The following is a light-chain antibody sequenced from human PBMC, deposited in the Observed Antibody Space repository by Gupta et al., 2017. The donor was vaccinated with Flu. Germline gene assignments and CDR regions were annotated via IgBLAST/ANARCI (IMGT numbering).Light chain of an antibody. Sequence: QLVLTQSPAASASLAASVRLTCILSSGHNNFAVAWHHQQPEKGPRYLMKVNREGRHSKGDGIPDRFSGSSSGAERYLAISSLQSEEEGDDYCQTWDSDIEGFGGGTKLTVL. CDR3: QTWDSDIEG. CDR2: VNREGRH. CDR1: SGHNNFA. J-gene: IGLJ2*01. V-gene: IGLV4-69*02.